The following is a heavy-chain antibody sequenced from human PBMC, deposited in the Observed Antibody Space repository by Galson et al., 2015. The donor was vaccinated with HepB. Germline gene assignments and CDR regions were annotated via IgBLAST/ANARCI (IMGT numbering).Heavy chain of an antibody. D-gene: IGHD6-13*01. CDR2: INPNSGGT. CDR1: GYTFTGYY. V-gene: IGHV1-2*06. Sequence: SVKVSCKASGYTFTGYYMHWVRQAPGQGLEWMGRINPNSGGTNYAQKFQGRVTMTRDTSISTAYMELSRLRSDDTAVYYCARDQRDSSSWYVNWFDPWGQGTLVTVSS. J-gene: IGHJ5*02. CDR3: ARDQRDSSSWYVNWFDP.